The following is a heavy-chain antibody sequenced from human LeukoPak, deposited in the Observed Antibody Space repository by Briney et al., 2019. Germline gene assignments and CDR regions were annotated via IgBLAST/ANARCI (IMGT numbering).Heavy chain of an antibody. CDR3: AGDLAVAVAGYNWFDP. CDR2: IYHSGST. Sequence: SETLSLTCAVSGGSISSSNWWSWVRQPPGKGLEWIGEIYHSGSTNYNPSLKSRVTISVDKSKNQFSLKLSSVTAADTAVYYCAGDLAVAVAGYNWFDPWGQGTLVTVSS. V-gene: IGHV4-4*02. J-gene: IGHJ5*02. D-gene: IGHD6-19*01. CDR1: GGSISSSNW.